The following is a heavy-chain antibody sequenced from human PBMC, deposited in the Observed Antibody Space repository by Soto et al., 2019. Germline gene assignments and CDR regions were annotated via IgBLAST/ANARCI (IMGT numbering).Heavy chain of an antibody. CDR2: ISPMFGAA. CDR1: GGTFNTYA. J-gene: IGHJ4*02. V-gene: IGHV1-69*01. CDR3: AREVQVHTPAFVY. Sequence: QVQLVQSGAEMKKPGSSVKVSCQSSGGTFNTYAMNWVRQAPGQGPEWMGDISPMFGAANYAPKFQGRVTITAEESTGTSCMQLSSLSSEDTALYFCAREVQVHTPAFVYWGQGTLVTVSS. D-gene: IGHD3-10*01.